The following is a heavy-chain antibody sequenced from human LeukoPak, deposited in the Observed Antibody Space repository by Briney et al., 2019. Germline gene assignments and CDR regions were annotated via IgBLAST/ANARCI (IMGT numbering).Heavy chain of an antibody. CDR3: ARGGGGGTYYYFGMDV. V-gene: IGHV1-18*01. Sequence: ASVKVSCKASGYTFTSYGISWVRQAPGQGLEWMGWISTYNGNTNYAQNLQGRVTMTSDTSTSTAYMELRSLRSDDTAVYYCARGGGGGTYYYFGMDVWGQGTTVTVS. CDR1: GYTFTSYG. D-gene: IGHD2-21*01. CDR2: ISTYNGNT. J-gene: IGHJ6*02.